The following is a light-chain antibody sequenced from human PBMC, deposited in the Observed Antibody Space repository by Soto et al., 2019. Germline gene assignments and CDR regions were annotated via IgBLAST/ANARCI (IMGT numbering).Light chain of an antibody. CDR1: QSLLHTNGYNF. V-gene: IGKV2-28*01. Sequence: DIVLTQSPLSLPVTPGEPASISCRSSQSLLHTNGYNFLDWYLQKPGQSPQLLIYLASTRASGVPDRFSGSGSGTHFTLKISRVEAEDVGVYYCMQDLETPPVTFGQGTRLEI. J-gene: IGKJ5*01. CDR2: LAS. CDR3: MQDLETPPVT.